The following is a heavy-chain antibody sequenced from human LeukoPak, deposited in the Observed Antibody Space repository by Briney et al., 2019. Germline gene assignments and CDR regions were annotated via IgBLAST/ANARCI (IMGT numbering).Heavy chain of an antibody. CDR3: ARDSSGPAF. Sequence: GGSLRLSCAASGFSVSNSYMSWVRQAPGKGLDWVSVIYSGGGTFHSDSVKGRFTVSGDYSKNTLYLQMNNLRADDTAVYYCARDSSGPAFWGQGTLVTVSS. J-gene: IGHJ4*02. V-gene: IGHV3-53*01. CDR1: GFSVSNSY. CDR2: IYSGGGT. D-gene: IGHD3-22*01.